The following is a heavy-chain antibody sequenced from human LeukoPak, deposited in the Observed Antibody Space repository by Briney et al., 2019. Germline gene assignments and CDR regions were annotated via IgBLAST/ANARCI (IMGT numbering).Heavy chain of an antibody. CDR1: GGSFSGYY. D-gene: IGHD6-19*01. CDR2: INHSGST. CDR3: ASSLRDAPGIAVAGPRFGDY. J-gene: IGHJ4*02. V-gene: IGHV4-34*01. Sequence: PSETLSLTCAVYGGSFSGYYWSWTRQPPGKGLEWIGEINHSGSTNYNPSLKSRVTISVDTSKNQFSLKLSSVTAADTAVYYCASSLRDAPGIAVAGPRFGDYWGQGTLVTVSS.